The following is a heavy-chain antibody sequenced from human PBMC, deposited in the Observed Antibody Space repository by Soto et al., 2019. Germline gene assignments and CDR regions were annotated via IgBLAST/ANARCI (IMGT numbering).Heavy chain of an antibody. CDR3: AAVSLYNWNEEWYFDY. J-gene: IGHJ4*02. V-gene: IGHV1-58*01. Sequence: ASVKVSCKASGFTFTSSAVQWVRQARGQRLEWIGWIVVGSGNTNYAQKFQERVTITRDMSTSTAYMELSSLRSEDTAVYYCAAVSLYNWNEEWYFDYWGQGTLVTVSS. CDR2: IVVGSGNT. D-gene: IGHD1-20*01. CDR1: GFTFTSSA.